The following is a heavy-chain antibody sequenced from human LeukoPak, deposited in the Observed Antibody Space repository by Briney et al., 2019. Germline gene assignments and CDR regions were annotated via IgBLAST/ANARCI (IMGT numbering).Heavy chain of an antibody. CDR1: GGSISSYY. V-gene: IGHV4-39*01. CDR2: IYYSGST. Sequence: SETLSLTCTVSGGSISSYYWSWIRQPPGKGLEWIGSIYYSGSTYYNPSLKSRVTISVDTSKNQFSLKLSSVTAADTAVYYCARQASIAGFDPWGQGTLVTVSS. D-gene: IGHD6-6*01. J-gene: IGHJ5*02. CDR3: ARQASIAGFDP.